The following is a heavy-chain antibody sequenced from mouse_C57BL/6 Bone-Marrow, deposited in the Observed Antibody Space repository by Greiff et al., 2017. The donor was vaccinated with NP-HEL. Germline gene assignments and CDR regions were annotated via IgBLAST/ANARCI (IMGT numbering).Heavy chain of an antibody. CDR2: ISDGGSYT. CDR1: GFTFSSYA. J-gene: IGHJ2*01. CDR3: ARAYHGNYDY. D-gene: IGHD2-3*01. V-gene: IGHV5-4*03. Sequence: EVKLMESGGGLVKPGGSLKLSCAASGFTFSSYAMSWVRQTPEKRLEWVATISDGGSYTYYPDNVKGRFTISRDNATNNLYLQMSHLKSEDTAMYYCARAYHGNYDYWGQGTTLTVSS.